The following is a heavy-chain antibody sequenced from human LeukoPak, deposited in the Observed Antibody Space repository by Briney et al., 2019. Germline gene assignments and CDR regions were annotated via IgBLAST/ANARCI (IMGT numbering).Heavy chain of an antibody. D-gene: IGHD6-13*01. Sequence: SETLSLTCIVSGYSISSGSLWGWIRQPPGKGLEWIGSFYHSGRPDYNPSLKSRVTISVDTSKNQFSLKLNSVIAADAAVYYCVREPWGSSWRQIWYFDLWGRGTLVTVSS. CDR3: VREPWGSSWRQIWYFDL. V-gene: IGHV4-38-2*02. CDR2: FYHSGRP. J-gene: IGHJ2*01. CDR1: GYSISSGSL.